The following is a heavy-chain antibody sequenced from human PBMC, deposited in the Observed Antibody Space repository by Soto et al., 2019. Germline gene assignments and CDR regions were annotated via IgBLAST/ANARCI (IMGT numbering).Heavy chain of an antibody. D-gene: IGHD3-16*01. CDR3: AKAPRFGLGTVNSFDP. Sequence: GGSLRLSCAASGFTFDDYAMHWVRQAPGKGLEWVSGISWNSGSIGYADSVKGRFTISRDNAKNSLYLQMNSLRAEDTALYYCAKAPRFGLGTVNSFDPWGQGTLVTVSS. V-gene: IGHV3-9*01. CDR1: GFTFDDYA. CDR2: ISWNSGSI. J-gene: IGHJ5*02.